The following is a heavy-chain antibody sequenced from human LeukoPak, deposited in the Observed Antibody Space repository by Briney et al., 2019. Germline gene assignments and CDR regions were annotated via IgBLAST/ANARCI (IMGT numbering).Heavy chain of an antibody. CDR1: GFTVSSNY. J-gene: IGHJ3*02. Sequence: GGSLRLSCAASGFTVSSNYMRWVRQAPGKGLEWVSVIYSGGSTYYADSVKGRFTISRDNSKNTLYLQMNSLRAEDTAVYYCAREGYCSSTSCYTLGDAFDIWGQGTMVTVSS. CDR3: AREGYCSSTSCYTLGDAFDI. D-gene: IGHD2-2*02. CDR2: IYSGGST. V-gene: IGHV3-53*01.